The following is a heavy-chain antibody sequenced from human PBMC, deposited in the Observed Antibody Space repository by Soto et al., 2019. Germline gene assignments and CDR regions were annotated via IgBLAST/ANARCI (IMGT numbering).Heavy chain of an antibody. J-gene: IGHJ6*02. D-gene: IGHD3-10*01. V-gene: IGHV1-18*01. CDR1: GYIFHNYG. Sequence: QVQLVQSGAEVKKPGASVKVSCKTSGYIFHNYGISWVRQAPGQGLEWMGWISDYNGNTKYAQKFQGRVTMATDTSPRTAYMELRSLRSDGTAVYYCAREGYFSGSESYSPPRYYGMDVWGQGTTVTVSS. CDR3: AREGYFSGSESYSPPRYYGMDV. CDR2: ISDYNGNT.